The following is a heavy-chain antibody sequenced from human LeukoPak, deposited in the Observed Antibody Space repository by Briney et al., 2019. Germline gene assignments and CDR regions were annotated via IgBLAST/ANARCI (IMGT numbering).Heavy chain of an antibody. Sequence: GGSLRLSCAASGFTFSSSWMSWVRQAPGKGLEWVANIKEDGSAKYHVDSVKGRFTISRDNAKNSLYLQMNSLRAEDTAVYYCARGFGGVSGLWGQGTLVTVSS. J-gene: IGHJ4*02. CDR1: GFTFSSSW. CDR2: IKEDGSAK. CDR3: ARGFGGVSGL. D-gene: IGHD2-8*02. V-gene: IGHV3-7*01.